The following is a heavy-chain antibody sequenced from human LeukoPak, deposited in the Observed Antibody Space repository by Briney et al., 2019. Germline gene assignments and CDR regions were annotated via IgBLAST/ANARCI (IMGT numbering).Heavy chain of an antibody. CDR1: GLTFSSFA. V-gene: IGHV3-23*01. D-gene: IGHD3-10*01. Sequence: PGGSLRLSCATSGLTFSSFAMSWVRQGPGKRPEWVSTISGSGSSTYEVDAAKGRFSISRDNSKNTLYLQMNSLRAEDTAVYYCARDMMVRGVIIIGDDAFDIWGQGTMVTVSS. CDR2: ISGSGSST. CDR3: ARDMMVRGVIIIGDDAFDI. J-gene: IGHJ3*02.